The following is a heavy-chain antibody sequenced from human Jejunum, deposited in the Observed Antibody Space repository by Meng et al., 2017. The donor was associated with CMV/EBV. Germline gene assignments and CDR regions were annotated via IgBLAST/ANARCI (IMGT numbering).Heavy chain of an antibody. J-gene: IGHJ5*02. CDR1: FRNYA. Sequence: FRNYAMHWVRQAPGKGLEWVSGVNTGSDSTNYADSVKGRFTISRDNSKNTQDLEMNNLRVDDTAIYYCVKDGPLSPTSTTVYGFWFDAWGQGTLVTVSS. CDR2: VNTGSDST. CDR3: VKDGPLSPTSTTVYGFWFDA. D-gene: IGHD1-1*01. V-gene: IGHV3-23*01.